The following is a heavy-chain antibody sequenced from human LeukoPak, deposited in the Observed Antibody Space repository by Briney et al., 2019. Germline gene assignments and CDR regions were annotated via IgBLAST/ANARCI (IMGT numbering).Heavy chain of an antibody. Sequence: GGSLRLSCAASGFTFDDYAMPWVRQAPGKGLEWVSGISWNSGSIGYADSVKGRFTISRDNAKNSLYLQMNSMRAEDTALYYXXKVREAARPDQDYYYGMDVWGQGTTVTVSS. CDR3: XKVREAARPDQDYYYGMDV. CDR1: GFTFDDYA. J-gene: IGHJ6*02. CDR2: ISWNSGSI. V-gene: IGHV3-9*01. D-gene: IGHD6-6*01.